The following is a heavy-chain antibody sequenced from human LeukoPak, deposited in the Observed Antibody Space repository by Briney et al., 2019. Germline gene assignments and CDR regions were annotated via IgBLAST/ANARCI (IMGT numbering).Heavy chain of an antibody. Sequence: GGSLRLSCAASGFTFSSYAMHWVRQAPGRGLEWVAVISYDGSNKYYADSVKGRFTISRDNSKNTLYLQMNSLRAEDTAVYYCAKGINYRYRSYFDYWGQGTLVTVSS. CDR1: GFTFSSYA. V-gene: IGHV3-30-3*01. CDR2: ISYDGSNK. CDR3: AKGINYRYRSYFDY. D-gene: IGHD3-16*02. J-gene: IGHJ4*02.